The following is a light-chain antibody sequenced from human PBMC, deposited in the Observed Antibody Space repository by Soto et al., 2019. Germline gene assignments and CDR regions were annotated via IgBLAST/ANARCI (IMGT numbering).Light chain of an antibody. CDR1: QSISSW. J-gene: IGKJ1*01. V-gene: IGKV1-5*01. CDR2: DAS. Sequence: DIQMTQSPSTLSASVGDRVTITCRASQSISSWLAWYQQKPGKAPKLLIYDASSLESGVPSRFSGSGSGTEFTLTISSLQPDDFATYYCQLDNSYPGGTFCQGTKVEIK. CDR3: QLDNSYPGGT.